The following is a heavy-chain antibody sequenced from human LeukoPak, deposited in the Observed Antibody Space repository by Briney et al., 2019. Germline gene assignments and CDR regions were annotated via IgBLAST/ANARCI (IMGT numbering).Heavy chain of an antibody. J-gene: IGHJ5*02. CDR2: IYYTGST. CDR3: ATTVTLYNWFDP. D-gene: IGHD4-17*01. V-gene: IGHV4-39*01. CDR1: GGSISSGSYY. Sequence: PSETLSLTCTVSGGSISSGSYYWGWIRQPPGKGLEWIGIIYYTGSTYYNPSLKSRVTISVDTSKNQFSLKLRSVTAADTAVYYCATTVTLYNWFDPWGQRTLVTVSS.